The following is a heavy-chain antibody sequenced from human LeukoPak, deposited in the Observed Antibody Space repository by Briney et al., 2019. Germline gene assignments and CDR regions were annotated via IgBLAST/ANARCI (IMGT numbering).Heavy chain of an antibody. CDR2: IFYSGGT. CDR3: ARVTGYRIEDYFDY. J-gene: IGHJ4*02. V-gene: IGHV4-39*07. CDR1: GGSINTPNYY. Sequence: SETLSLTCTVSGGSINTPNYYWGWIRQTPGKGLEWIGNIFYSGGTYYSPSLTSRVTISLDTSRNQFSLKLNSVTAADTAVYYCARVTGYRIEDYFDYWGQGTLATVSS. D-gene: IGHD6-13*01.